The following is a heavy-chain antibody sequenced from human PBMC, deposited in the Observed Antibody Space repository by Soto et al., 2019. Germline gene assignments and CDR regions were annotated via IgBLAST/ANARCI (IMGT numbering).Heavy chain of an antibody. Sequence: QLQLQESGPGLVKPSETLSLTCTVSGGSISSSSYYWGWIRQPPGKGLEWIGSIYYSGSTYYNPSLKSRVTISVDTSKNQFSLKLSSVTAADTAVYYCARQGAMGMATTPAAFDIWGQGTMVTVSS. CDR2: IYYSGST. CDR3: ARQGAMGMATTPAAFDI. CDR1: GGSISSSSYY. J-gene: IGHJ3*02. D-gene: IGHD5-12*01. V-gene: IGHV4-39*01.